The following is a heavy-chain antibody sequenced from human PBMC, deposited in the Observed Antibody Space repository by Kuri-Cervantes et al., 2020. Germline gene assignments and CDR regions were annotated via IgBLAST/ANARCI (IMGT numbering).Heavy chain of an antibody. J-gene: IGHJ5*02. D-gene: IGHD5/OR15-5a*01. CDR1: GFTFSNAW. Sequence: GESLKISCAASGFTFSNAWMSWVRQAPGKGLVWVSRINSDGSSTSYADSVKGRFTISRDNAKNTLYLQMNSLRAEDTAVYYCSGLALGDWFDPWGQGTMVTVSS. V-gene: IGHV3-74*01. CDR2: INSDGSST. CDR3: SGLALGDWFDP.